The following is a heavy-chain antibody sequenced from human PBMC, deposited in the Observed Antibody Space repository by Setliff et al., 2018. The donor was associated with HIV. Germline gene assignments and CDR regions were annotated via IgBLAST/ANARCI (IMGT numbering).Heavy chain of an antibody. CDR3: ARQVPAAIGAFDI. CDR2: IYPGDSDT. D-gene: IGHD2-2*02. J-gene: IGHJ3*02. V-gene: IGHV5-51*01. CDR1: GYSFTSYW. Sequence: GESLKISCKGSGYSFTSYWIGWVRQMPGKGLEWMGIIYPGDSDTRYSPSFQGQVTVSADRSISTAYLQWSSLKASDTAMYYCARQVPAAIGAFDIWGQGTMVTVSS.